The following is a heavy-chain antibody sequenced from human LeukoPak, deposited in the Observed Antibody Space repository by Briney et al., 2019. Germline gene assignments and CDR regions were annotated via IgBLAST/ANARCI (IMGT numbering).Heavy chain of an antibody. V-gene: IGHV3-74*03. CDR2: ISGDGTIK. Sequence: GGSLRLSCEPSGFPFSSYWMLWVRQAPGKGLVWVSRISGDGTIKTYADFVRGRFTISRDNAKNTLYLQMNSLRAEDTAVYYCARDRIVVVPPYVWFDPWGQGTLVTVSS. J-gene: IGHJ5*02. CDR3: ARDRIVVVPPYVWFDP. D-gene: IGHD2-2*01. CDR1: GFPFSSYW.